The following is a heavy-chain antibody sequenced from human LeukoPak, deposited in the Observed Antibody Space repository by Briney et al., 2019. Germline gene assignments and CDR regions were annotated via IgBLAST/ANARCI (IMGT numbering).Heavy chain of an antibody. CDR3: ARGRRRGVYYYMDV. CDR1: GYTFTSYD. CDR2: MNPNSGNT. V-gene: IGHV1-8*01. Sequence: GASVKASCKASGYTFTSYDINWVRQATGQGLEWMGWMNPNSGNTGYAQKFQGRVTMTRNTSISTAYMELSSLRSEDTAVYYCARGRRRGVYYYMDVWGKGTTVTVSS. J-gene: IGHJ6*03.